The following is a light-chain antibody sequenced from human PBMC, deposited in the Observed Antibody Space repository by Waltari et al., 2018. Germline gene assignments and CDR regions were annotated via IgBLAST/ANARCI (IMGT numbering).Light chain of an antibody. CDR3: QQSYSTLMYT. Sequence: DIQMTQSPSSLSASVGDRVTITCRASQSISSYLNWYQQKPGKAPKLLIYAASSLQSGVPARFRGSGSGTDFTVTISSLQPEDFATYYCQQSYSTLMYTFGQGTKLEIK. CDR2: AAS. CDR1: QSISSY. V-gene: IGKV1-39*01. J-gene: IGKJ2*01.